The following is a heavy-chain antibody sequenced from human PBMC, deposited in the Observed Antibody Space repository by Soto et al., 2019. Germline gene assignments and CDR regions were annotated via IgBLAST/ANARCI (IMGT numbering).Heavy chain of an antibody. Sequence: SVKVSCKASGGTFSSYAISWVRQAPGQGLEWMGGIIPIFGTANYAQKFQGRVTITADESTSTAYMELSSLRSEDTAVYYCARYYDILTGSPPYYFDYWGQGTLVTVSS. CDR3: ARYYDILTGSPPYYFDY. V-gene: IGHV1-69*13. CDR1: GGTFSSYA. D-gene: IGHD3-9*01. J-gene: IGHJ4*02. CDR2: IIPIFGTA.